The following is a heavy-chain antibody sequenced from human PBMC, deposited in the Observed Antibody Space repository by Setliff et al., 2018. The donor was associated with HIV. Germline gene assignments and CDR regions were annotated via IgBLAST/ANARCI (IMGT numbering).Heavy chain of an antibody. CDR2: IYPGDSDT. Sequence: GESLKISCTGSGYSFSTYWIGWVRQMPGKGLEWMGIIYPGDSDTRYSPSFQGRVTISADKSINTAYLQWSSLQASDTAMYYCARRASKASLDYWGQGTPVTVSS. CDR1: GYSFSTYW. V-gene: IGHV5-51*01. CDR3: ARRASKASLDY. J-gene: IGHJ4*02.